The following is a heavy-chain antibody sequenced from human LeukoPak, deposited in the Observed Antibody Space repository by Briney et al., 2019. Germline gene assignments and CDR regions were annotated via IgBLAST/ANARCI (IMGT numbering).Heavy chain of an antibody. Sequence: SVKVSCKASGGTFSSYAISWVRQAPGQGLEWMGGIIPIFGTANYAQKFQGRVTITADESTSTAYMELSSLRSEDTAVYYCARDPRIAVAGKYFDYWGQGTLVTVSS. CDR1: GGTFSSYA. CDR2: IIPIFGTA. D-gene: IGHD6-19*01. J-gene: IGHJ4*02. CDR3: ARDPRIAVAGKYFDY. V-gene: IGHV1-69*13.